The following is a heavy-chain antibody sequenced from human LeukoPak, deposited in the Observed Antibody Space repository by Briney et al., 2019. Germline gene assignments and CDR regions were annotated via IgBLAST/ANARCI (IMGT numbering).Heavy chain of an antibody. CDR3: IYGYTLDF. CDR1: GFTVSSTY. CDR2: IYSGG. J-gene: IGHJ4*02. Sequence: GGSLRLSCAASGFTVSSTYMNWVRQAPGKGLEWVSVIYSGGSRFTISRDNSKNTLFPLMNSLRAEDTAVYYCIYGYTLDFWGQGTLVTVSS. V-gene: IGHV3-53*01. D-gene: IGHD5-18*01.